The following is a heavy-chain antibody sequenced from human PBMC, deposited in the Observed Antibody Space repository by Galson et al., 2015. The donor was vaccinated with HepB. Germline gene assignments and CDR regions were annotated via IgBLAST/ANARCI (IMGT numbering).Heavy chain of an antibody. Sequence: SLRLSCAASGFTFSSYAMHWVRQAPGKGLEWVAVISYDGSNKYYADSVKGRFTISRDNSKNTLYLQMNSLRAEDTAVYYCASPMERAGEARYYYGMDVWGQGTTVTVSS. D-gene: IGHD7-27*01. J-gene: IGHJ6*02. CDR1: GFTFSSYA. V-gene: IGHV3-30*04. CDR2: ISYDGSNK. CDR3: ASPMERAGEARYYYGMDV.